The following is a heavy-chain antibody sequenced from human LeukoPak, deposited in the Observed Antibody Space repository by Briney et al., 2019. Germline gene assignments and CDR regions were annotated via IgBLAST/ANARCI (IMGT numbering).Heavy chain of an antibody. V-gene: IGHV3-9*01. CDR2: ISWNSGSI. D-gene: IGHD3-22*01. J-gene: IGHJ4*02. CDR3: AKAQTVHYYDSSGYLDY. Sequence: GGSLRLSCVASGFTFTTYSLNWVRQAPGKGLEWVSGISWNSGSIGYADSVKGRFTISRDNAKNSLYLQMNSLRAEDTALYYCAKAQTVHYYDSSGYLDYWGQGTLVTVSS. CDR1: GFTFTTYS.